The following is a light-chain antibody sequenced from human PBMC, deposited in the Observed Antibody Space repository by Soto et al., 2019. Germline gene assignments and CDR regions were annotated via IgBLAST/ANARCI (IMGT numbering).Light chain of an antibody. Sequence: QSVLTQPASVSGSPGQSITISCTGTSSDVGGYNYVSWYQQHPGKAPKLMIYDVSNRPSGVSNRFSGSKSANTASLTISGLQAEDEADYYCSSYTTTSTDGFGTGTKVTVL. CDR3: SSYTTTSTDG. V-gene: IGLV2-14*01. CDR2: DVS. CDR1: SSDVGGYNY. J-gene: IGLJ1*01.